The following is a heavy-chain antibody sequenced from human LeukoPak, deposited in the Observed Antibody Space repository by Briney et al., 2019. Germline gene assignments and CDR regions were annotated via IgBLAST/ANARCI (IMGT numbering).Heavy chain of an antibody. CDR3: ASDGYCSSTSCYRGFVP. Sequence: PSETLSLTCAVYGGSFSGYYWSWIRQPPGKGLEWIGEINHSGSTNYNPSLKSRVTISVDTSKNQFSRKLSSVTAADTAVYYCASDGYCSSTSCYRGFVPWGQGTLVTVSS. J-gene: IGHJ5*02. D-gene: IGHD2-2*01. CDR1: GGSFSGYY. V-gene: IGHV4-34*01. CDR2: INHSGST.